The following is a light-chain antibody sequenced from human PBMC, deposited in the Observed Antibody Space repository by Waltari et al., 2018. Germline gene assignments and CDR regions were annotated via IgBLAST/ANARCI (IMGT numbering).Light chain of an antibody. Sequence: QAVVTQEPSLPVSPGGTVTLTCGSSTGTVTRGQWPSWSHQKPGRATRTLIYDTNNRRSWAPARFSGSLLGGRAALTLSGAQPEDEAEYYCSLSYSDGQVIFGGGTKLTVL. CDR2: DTN. CDR3: SLSYSDGQVI. CDR1: TGTVTRGQW. V-gene: IGLV7-46*01. J-gene: IGLJ2*01.